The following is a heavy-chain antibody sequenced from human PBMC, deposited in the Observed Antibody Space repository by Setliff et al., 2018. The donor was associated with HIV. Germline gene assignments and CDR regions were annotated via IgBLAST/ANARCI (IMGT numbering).Heavy chain of an antibody. CDR3: ARDDSSGWHFYYYYGMDV. J-gene: IGHJ6*02. CDR2: IYHSGST. V-gene: IGHV4-38-2*02. CDR1: GYSISSGYY. D-gene: IGHD6-19*01. Sequence: LSLTCTVSGYSISSGYYWVWIRQPPGKGLEWIGSIYHSGSTYYNPSLKSRLTISVDTSKNQFSLKLSSVTAADTAVYYCARDDSSGWHFYYYYGMDVWGQGTTVTVSS.